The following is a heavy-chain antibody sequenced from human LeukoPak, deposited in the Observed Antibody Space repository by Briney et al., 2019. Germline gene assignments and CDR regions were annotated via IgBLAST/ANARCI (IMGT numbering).Heavy chain of an antibody. CDR3: ARGGLSNGIVVVVAATLFDY. CDR2: ITHSGST. V-gene: IGHV4-34*01. J-gene: IGHJ4*02. Sequence: SETLSLTCAVYGGSFSGYYCSWIRQPPGKGLEWFGEITHSGSTNYNPSLKSRVTISVDTSKNQFSLKLSSVTAADTAVYYCARGGLSNGIVVVVAATLFDYWGQGTLVSVSS. CDR1: GGSFSGYY. D-gene: IGHD2-15*01.